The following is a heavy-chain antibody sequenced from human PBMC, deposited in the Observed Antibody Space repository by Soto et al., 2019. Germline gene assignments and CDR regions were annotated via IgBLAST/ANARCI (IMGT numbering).Heavy chain of an antibody. J-gene: IGHJ4*02. Sequence: GGSLRLSCAASGFTFSSYWMSWVRQAPGKGLEWVANIKQDGSEKYYVDSVKGRFTISRDNAKNSLYLQMNSLRAEDTAVYYCARGAPGYSSGWYVEYFDYWGQGTLVTVSS. CDR2: IKQDGSEK. CDR1: GFTFSSYW. D-gene: IGHD6-19*01. CDR3: ARGAPGYSSGWYVEYFDY. V-gene: IGHV3-7*04.